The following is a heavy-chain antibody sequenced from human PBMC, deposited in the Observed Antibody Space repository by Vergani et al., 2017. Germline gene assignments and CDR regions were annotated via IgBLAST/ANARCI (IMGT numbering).Heavy chain of an antibody. V-gene: IGHV4-59*01. CDR2: IYYSGST. D-gene: IGHD3-3*01. J-gene: IGHJ6*03. Sequence: QVQLQESGPGLVKPSETLSLTCTVSGGSISSYYWSWIRQPPGKGLEWIGYIYYSGSTNYNPSLKSRVTISVDTSKKQFSLKLSAVTAADTAGYYCARVNSECWSAPNYYYYMDVWGKGTTVTVSS. CDR3: ARVNSECWSAPNYYYYMDV. CDR1: GGSISSYY.